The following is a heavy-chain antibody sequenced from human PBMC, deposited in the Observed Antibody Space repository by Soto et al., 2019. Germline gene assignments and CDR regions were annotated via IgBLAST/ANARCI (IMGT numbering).Heavy chain of an antibody. D-gene: IGHD1-7*01. CDR3: TRDGGTTKYHYYYMDV. CDR1: GFTVSSNY. Sequence: HPGGSLRLSCSASGFTVSSNYMSWVRQAPGKGLEWVSVIYSGGSTYYADSVKGRFTISRDNSKNTLYLQMNSLRAEDTAVYYCTRDGGTTKYHYYYMDVWGKGTTVTVSS. J-gene: IGHJ6*03. CDR2: IYSGGST. V-gene: IGHV3-66*01.